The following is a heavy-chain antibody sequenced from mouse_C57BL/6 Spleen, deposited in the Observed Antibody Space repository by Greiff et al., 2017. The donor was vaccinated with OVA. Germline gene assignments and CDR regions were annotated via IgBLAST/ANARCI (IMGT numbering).Heavy chain of an antibody. D-gene: IGHD4-1*01. CDR3: ARVNWDDNYLDY. Sequence: VQLQQSGPELVKPGASVKIPCKASGYTFTDYNMDWVKQSHGKSLEWIGDINPNNGGTIYNQKFKGKATLTVDKSSSTAYMEIRSMTSDDTAVYYCARVNWDDNYLDYWGQGTTLTVSS. J-gene: IGHJ2*01. CDR1: GYTFTDYN. V-gene: IGHV1-18*01. CDR2: INPNNGGT.